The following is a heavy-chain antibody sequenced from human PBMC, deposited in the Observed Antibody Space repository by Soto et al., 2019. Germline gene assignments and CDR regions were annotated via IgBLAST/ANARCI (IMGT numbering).Heavy chain of an antibody. CDR2: IHHGGSS. J-gene: IGHJ5*01. CDR3: AWDWGTSSRSLRWFDS. V-gene: IGHV4-38-2*01. D-gene: IGHD3-16*01. Sequence: SETLSLTCAVSGSSIGSSYYWGWIRQPPGKGREWIGTIHHGGSSFYNPSLKSRVTMAVDTSKNQFSRKLRSVTAADTAVYFCAWDWGTSSRSLRWFDSWGQGTLVTVSS. CDR1: GSSIGSSYY.